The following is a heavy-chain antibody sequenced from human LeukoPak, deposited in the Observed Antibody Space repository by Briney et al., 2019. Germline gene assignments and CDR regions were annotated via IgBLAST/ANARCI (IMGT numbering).Heavy chain of an antibody. J-gene: IGHJ4*02. V-gene: IGHV3-23*01. Sequence: GRSLRLSCAASGFTFSSYAMSWVRQAPGKGLEWVSAISGSGGSTYYADSVKGRFTISRDNSKNTLYLQMNSLRAEDTAVYYCAKDRGYYDSSGYYDHFDYWGQGTLVTVSS. CDR2: ISGSGGST. CDR3: AKDRGYYDSSGYYDHFDY. CDR1: GFTFSSYA. D-gene: IGHD3-22*01.